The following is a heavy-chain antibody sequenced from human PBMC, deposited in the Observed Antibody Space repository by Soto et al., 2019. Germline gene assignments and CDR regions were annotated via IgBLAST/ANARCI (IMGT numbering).Heavy chain of an antibody. Sequence: SETLSLTCSVSGGSISSYYWSWIRQPPGKGLEWIGYIYYSGSTNYNPSLKSRVTISVDTSRNQFSLQLSSVTAADTAVYYCARLGYLTNAVSYPPPNRLINFWGQGTLVTVSS. J-gene: IGHJ4*02. D-gene: IGHD2-8*01. CDR1: GGSISSYY. V-gene: IGHV4-59*08. CDR2: IYYSGST. CDR3: ARLGYLTNAVSYPPPNRLINF.